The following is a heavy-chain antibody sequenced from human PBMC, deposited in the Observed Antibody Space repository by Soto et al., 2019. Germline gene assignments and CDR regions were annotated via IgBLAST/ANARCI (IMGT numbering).Heavy chain of an antibody. J-gene: IGHJ4*02. CDR1: EFTFSRYW. Sequence: GGSLRLSCTASEFTFSRYWMTWVRQAPGKGLEWVANINQDGSEKYYVDSVRGRFTISRDNAKNSLYLQMNSLRAEDSAVYYCVRDVHYFDYWGQGTLVTVSS. V-gene: IGHV3-7*01. D-gene: IGHD1-1*01. CDR3: VRDVHYFDY. CDR2: INQDGSEK.